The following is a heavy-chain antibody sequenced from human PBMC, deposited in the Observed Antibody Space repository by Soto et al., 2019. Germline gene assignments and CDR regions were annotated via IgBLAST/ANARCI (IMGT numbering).Heavy chain of an antibody. J-gene: IGHJ4*02. Sequence: LRLSCAASGFTFSSYGMHWVRQAPGKGLEWVAVISYDGSNKYYADSVKGRFTISRDNSKNTLYLQMNSLRAEDTAVYYCAKGGWMVRGVYQRSFDYWGQGTLVTVSS. CDR3: AKGGWMVRGVYQRSFDY. D-gene: IGHD3-10*01. V-gene: IGHV3-30*18. CDR1: GFTFSSYG. CDR2: ISYDGSNK.